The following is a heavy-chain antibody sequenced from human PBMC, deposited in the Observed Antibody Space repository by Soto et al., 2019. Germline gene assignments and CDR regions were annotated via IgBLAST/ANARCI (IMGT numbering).Heavy chain of an antibody. CDR2: ISAYNGNI. Sequence: QVQLVQSGAEVKKPGASVKVSCKASGYTFTSYGISWVRQAPGQGLEWMGWISAYNGNINYAQKLQGRVTMTTDTSTSTAYMELRSLRSDDTAVYYCAREWIVVVPAAISYYYYYGMDVWGQGTTVTVSS. J-gene: IGHJ6*02. CDR1: GYTFTSYG. V-gene: IGHV1-18*01. D-gene: IGHD2-2*02. CDR3: AREWIVVVPAAISYYYYYGMDV.